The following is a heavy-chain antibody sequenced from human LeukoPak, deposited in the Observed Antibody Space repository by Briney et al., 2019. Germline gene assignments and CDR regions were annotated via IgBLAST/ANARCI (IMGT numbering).Heavy chain of an antibody. CDR2: IYYSGST. CDR1: GGSISSSRYY. J-gene: IGHJ6*02. Sequence: SETLSLTCTVSGGSISSSRYYWGWIRQPPGKGLEWIGSIYYSGSTYYNPSLKSRVTISVDTSKNQFSLKLSSVTAADTAVYYCARHDSSSWYSHYYYYGMDVWGQGTTVTVSS. D-gene: IGHD6-13*01. V-gene: IGHV4-39*01. CDR3: ARHDSSSWYSHYYYYGMDV.